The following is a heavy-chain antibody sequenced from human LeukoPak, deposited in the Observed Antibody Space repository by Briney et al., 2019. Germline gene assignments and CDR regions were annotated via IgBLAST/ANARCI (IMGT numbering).Heavy chain of an antibody. CDR3: AKLGSRSGYGTPPDY. D-gene: IGHD3-3*01. CDR1: GFTFSSYA. V-gene: IGHV3-23*01. J-gene: IGHJ4*02. CDR2: ISGSGGST. Sequence: HTGGSLRLSCAASGFTFSSYAMSWVRQAPGKGLEWVSAISGSGGSTYYADSVKGRFTISRDNSKNTLYLQMNSLRAEDTAVYYCAKLGSRSGYGTPPDYWGQGTLVTVSS.